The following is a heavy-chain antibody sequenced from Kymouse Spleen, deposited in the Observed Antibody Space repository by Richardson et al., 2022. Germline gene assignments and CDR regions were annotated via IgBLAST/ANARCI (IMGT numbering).Heavy chain of an antibody. CDR3: ARDRPTVTRDYYYYGMDV. D-gene: IGHD4-11,IGHD4-11*01. J-gene: IGHJ6*02. V-gene: IGHV3-33*01. CDR2: IWYDGSNK. CDR1: GFTFSSYG. Sequence: QVQLVESGGGVVQPGRSLRLSCAASGFTFSSYGMHWVRQAPGKGLEWVAVIWYDGSNKYYADSVKGRFTISRDNSKNTLYLQMNSLRAEDTAVYYCARDRPTVTRDYYYYGMDVWGQGTTVTVSS.